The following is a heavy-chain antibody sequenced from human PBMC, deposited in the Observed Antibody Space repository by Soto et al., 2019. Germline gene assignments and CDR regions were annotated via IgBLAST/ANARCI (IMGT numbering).Heavy chain of an antibody. Sequence: SETLSLTCTVSGGSISSSSYYWGWIRQPPGKGLEWIGKIYYSGSTYYNPSLKSRVTISLDKSKSQFSLKLTSVTAADEAIYYCASSSPFHYWGPGILVTVSS. D-gene: IGHD6-6*01. CDR2: IYYSGST. CDR3: ASSSPFHY. CDR1: GGSISSSSYY. V-gene: IGHV4-39*01. J-gene: IGHJ4*02.